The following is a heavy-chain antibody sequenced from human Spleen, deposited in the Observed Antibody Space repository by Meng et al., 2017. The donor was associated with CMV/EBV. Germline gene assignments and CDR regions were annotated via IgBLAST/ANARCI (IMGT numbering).Heavy chain of an antibody. CDR2: ISAYNGNT. CDR1: GYTFTSYG. V-gene: IGHV1-18*01. D-gene: IGHD1-7*01. CDR3: ASQSITGTTGFDP. Sequence: KASGYTFTSYGISWVRQAPGQGLEWMGWISAYNGNTNYAQKLQGRVTMTTDTSTSTAYMELRSLRSDDTAVYYCASQSITGTTGFDPWGQGTLVTVSS. J-gene: IGHJ5*02.